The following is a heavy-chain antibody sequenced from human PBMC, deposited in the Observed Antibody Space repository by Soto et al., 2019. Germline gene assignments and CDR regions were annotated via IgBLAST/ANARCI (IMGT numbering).Heavy chain of an antibody. D-gene: IGHD3-10*01. CDR3: AIHRYGLGMKGLSDY. CDR2: VYYTGST. J-gene: IGHJ4*02. CDR1: GGFISNNNYY. Sequence: QLQLQESGPGLLKPSETLSLSCSVSGGFISNNNYYWGWIRQSPGRGLEWIAGVYYTGSTYYNPSLRSRVTMSVDTSKNQFSLMLTSVSAADTAVDYCAIHRYGLGMKGLSDYWGQGTLVTVSS. V-gene: IGHV4-39*01.